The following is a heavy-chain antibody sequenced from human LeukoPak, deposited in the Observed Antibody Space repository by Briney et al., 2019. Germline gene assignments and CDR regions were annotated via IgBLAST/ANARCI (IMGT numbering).Heavy chain of an antibody. Sequence: GASVKVSCKASGYTFTGYYMHWVRQAPGQGLEWMGWINPNSGGTNYAQKFQGRVTMTRDTSISTAYMELSRLRSDDTAVYYCERTTLRFLEWLPRYYFDYWGQGTLVTVSS. CDR3: ERTTLRFLEWLPRYYFDY. CDR1: GYTFTGYY. D-gene: IGHD3-3*01. V-gene: IGHV1-2*02. CDR2: INPNSGGT. J-gene: IGHJ4*02.